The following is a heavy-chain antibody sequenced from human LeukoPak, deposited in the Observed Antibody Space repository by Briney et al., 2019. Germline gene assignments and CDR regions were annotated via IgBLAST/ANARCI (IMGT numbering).Heavy chain of an antibody. CDR3: AREPYGSGSYFFSVHYYYYGMDF. CDR2: ISYDGSNK. J-gene: IGHJ6*02. Sequence: GGSLRLSCAASGFTFSSYAMHWVRQAPGKGLEWVAVISYDGSNKYYADSVKGRFTISRDNSKNTLYLQMNSLRAEDTAVYYCAREPYGSGSYFFSVHYYYYGMDFWGQGTTVTVSS. V-gene: IGHV3-30*04. CDR1: GFTFSSYA. D-gene: IGHD3-10*01.